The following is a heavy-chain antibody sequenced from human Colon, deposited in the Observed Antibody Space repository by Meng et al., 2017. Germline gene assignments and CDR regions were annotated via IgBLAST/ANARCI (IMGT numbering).Heavy chain of an antibody. CDR3: AKDRLAGSTGTDY. CDR2: ITGSGLST. V-gene: IGHV3-23*01. Sequence: GESLKTSWAASGFTLSNYAMNWVRQSPGKGLEWVSTITGSGLSTYYADSVNGRFTISKDNSKNTLYLQMNSLRAEDTAVYFCAKDRLAGSTGTDYWGQGTLVTVSS. J-gene: IGHJ4*02. D-gene: IGHD4-11*01. CDR1: GFTLSNYA.